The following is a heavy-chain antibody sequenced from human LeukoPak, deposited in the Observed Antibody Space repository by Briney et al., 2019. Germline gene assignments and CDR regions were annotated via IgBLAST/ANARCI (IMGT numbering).Heavy chain of an antibody. V-gene: IGHV4-4*02. CDR1: GGSISSSNW. CDR3: ARDNRGYCSSTSCYSEGYFYYYMDV. D-gene: IGHD2-2*01. CDR2: IYHSGST. Sequence: SETLSLTCAVSGGSISSSNWWSWVRQPPGKGLEWIGEIYHSGSTNYNPSLKSRVTMSVDTSKNQFSLRLNSVTAADTAVYFCARDNRGYCSSTSCYSEGYFYYYMDVWGKGTTVTVSS. J-gene: IGHJ6*03.